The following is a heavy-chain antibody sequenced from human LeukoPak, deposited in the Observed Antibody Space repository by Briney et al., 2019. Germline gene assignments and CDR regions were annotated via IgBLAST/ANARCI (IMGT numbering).Heavy chain of an antibody. D-gene: IGHD3-22*01. J-gene: IGHJ4*02. CDR3: ARAPGSGYYDY. Sequence: GGSLRLSCAPSGFTFSTYWMHWVRQAPGKGLVWVSRINSDGSITRYADSVKGRFTISRDNAKNTLYLQMNSLRAEDTAVYYCARAPGSGYYDYWGQGTLVTV. CDR1: GFTFSTYW. V-gene: IGHV3-74*01. CDR2: INSDGSIT.